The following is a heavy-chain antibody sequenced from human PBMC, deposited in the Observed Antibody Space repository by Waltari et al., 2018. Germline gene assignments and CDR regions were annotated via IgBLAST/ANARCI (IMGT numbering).Heavy chain of an antibody. Sequence: EVQLVESGGGLVQPGGSLRLSCAASGFSISTYYMRWVRQAPGKGLEWGATIKQDGSEKYYVDSVKDRFTISRDNAKNSMYLQMNSLKAEDTAVYYCARRKWNYGSDDGMDVWGQGTTVTVSS. CDR1: GFSISTYY. D-gene: IGHD1-7*01. CDR2: IKQDGSEK. CDR3: ARRKWNYGSDDGMDV. V-gene: IGHV3-7*01. J-gene: IGHJ6*02.